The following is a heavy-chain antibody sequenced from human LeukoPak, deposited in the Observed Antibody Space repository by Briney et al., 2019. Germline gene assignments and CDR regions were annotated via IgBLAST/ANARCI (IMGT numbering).Heavy chain of an antibody. D-gene: IGHD4-17*01. CDR1: GFTFTNYA. V-gene: IGHV3-23*01. Sequence: GGSLRLSCAASGFTFTNYAMTWVRQSPGKGLEWVSAVSSSGGNTYYAESVRGRFPISRDNSKNTVSLHMNSLRAEDTAVYYCAKAHDDYYFDYWGRGTRVTVSS. CDR3: AKAHDDYYFDY. J-gene: IGHJ4*02. CDR2: VSSSGGNT.